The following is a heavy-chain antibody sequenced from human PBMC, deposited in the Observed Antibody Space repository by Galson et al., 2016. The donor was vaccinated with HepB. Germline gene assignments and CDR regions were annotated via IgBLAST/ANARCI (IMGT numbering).Heavy chain of an antibody. V-gene: IGHV5-51*01. CDR1: GYSFTTYW. CDR2: VYLSDSDT. Sequence: QSGAEVKQPGESLKISCKGSGYSFTTYWIAWVRQMPGKGLEWMGIVYLSDSDTKYSPSFQGQVTFSADKSISTAYLQWSSLKASDTAIYYCAKVVRGDYYFDNWGQGTLVTVSS. J-gene: IGHJ4*02. CDR3: AKVVRGDYYFDN. D-gene: IGHD4-17*01.